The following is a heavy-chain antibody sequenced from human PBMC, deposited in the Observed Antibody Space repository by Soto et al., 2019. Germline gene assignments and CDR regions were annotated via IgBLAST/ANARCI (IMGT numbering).Heavy chain of an antibody. D-gene: IGHD6-19*01. J-gene: IGHJ4*02. CDR3: ARRSVAGTVFDY. V-gene: IGHV4-34*01. CDR1: GGSFSGYY. Sequence: WETLSLTCAVYGGSFSGYYWSWIRQPPGKGLEWIGEINHSGSTNYNPSLKSRVTTSVDTSKNQFSLKLSSVTAADTAVYYCARRSVAGTVFDYWGQGTLVTVSS. CDR2: INHSGST.